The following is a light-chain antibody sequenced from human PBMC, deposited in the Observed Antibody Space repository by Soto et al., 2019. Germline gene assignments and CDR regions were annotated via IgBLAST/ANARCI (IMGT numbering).Light chain of an antibody. Sequence: ILMTQSPSSLSAFVGDRVTITCRASQDIGNFLAWYQQKPGKVPKLLIYAASTLQSGVPSRFIGSGSWTDFTLTISSLQPEDVATYYCQKCKVAPFTFGGGTKVEIK. V-gene: IGKV1-27*01. CDR3: QKCKVAPFT. CDR1: QDIGNF. CDR2: AAS. J-gene: IGKJ4*01.